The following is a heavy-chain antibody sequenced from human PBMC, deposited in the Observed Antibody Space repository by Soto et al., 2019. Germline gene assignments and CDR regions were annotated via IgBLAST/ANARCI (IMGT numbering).Heavy chain of an antibody. CDR1: GGSISSYY. Sequence: SETLSLTCTVSGGSISSYYWSWIRQPPGKGLEWIGYIYYSGSTNYNPSLKSRVTISVDTSKNQFSLKLSSVTAADTAVYYCASSNSYGFLLVDYWGQGTLVTVSS. V-gene: IGHV4-59*01. J-gene: IGHJ4*02. CDR2: IYYSGST. CDR3: ASSNSYGFLLVDY. D-gene: IGHD5-18*01.